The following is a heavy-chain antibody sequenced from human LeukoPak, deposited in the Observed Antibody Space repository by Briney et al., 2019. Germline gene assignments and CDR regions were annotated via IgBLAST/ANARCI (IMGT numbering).Heavy chain of an antibody. V-gene: IGHV4-38-2*02. CDR2: IYHSGST. CDR1: GYAISSGYY. CDR3: ATLKRSGWYGAVDY. D-gene: IGHD6-19*01. Sequence: PSETLSLTCTVSGYAISSGYYWGWIRQPPGKGLEWIGTIYHSGSTYYNPSLKSRVTISVDTSKSQFSLKLSSVTAADTAVYYCATLKRSGWYGAVDYWGQGTLVTVSS. J-gene: IGHJ4*02.